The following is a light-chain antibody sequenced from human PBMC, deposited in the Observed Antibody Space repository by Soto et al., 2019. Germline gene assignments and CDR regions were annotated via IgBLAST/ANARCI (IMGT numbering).Light chain of an antibody. CDR2: RAS. CDR1: QSISSW. CDR3: QLYNTYSGT. Sequence: IQMPQSPSALSAIVGDTGTLTCRASQSISSWLAWYQQKPGKAPKLLIYRASTLQSGVPSRFSASGSGTEFILTISSLQPDDFATYYCQLYNTYSGTFGQGTKVDIK. J-gene: IGKJ1*01. V-gene: IGKV1-5*03.